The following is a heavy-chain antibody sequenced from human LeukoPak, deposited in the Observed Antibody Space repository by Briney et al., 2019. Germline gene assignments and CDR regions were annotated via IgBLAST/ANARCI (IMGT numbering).Heavy chain of an antibody. CDR1: GGSISSYY. V-gene: IGHV4-59*01. CDR3: ARAFRGGYSGYDAKTPFDY. Sequence: PSETLSLTCTVSGGSISSYYWSWIRQPPGKGLEWIGYIYYSGSTNYNPSLKSRVTISVDTSKNQFSLKLSSVTAADTAVYYCARAFRGGYSGYDAKTPFDYWGQGTLVTVSS. J-gene: IGHJ4*02. CDR2: IYYSGST. D-gene: IGHD5-12*01.